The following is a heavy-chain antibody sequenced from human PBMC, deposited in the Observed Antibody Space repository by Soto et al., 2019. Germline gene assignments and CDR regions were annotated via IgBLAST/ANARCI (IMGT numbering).Heavy chain of an antibody. CDR2: IYSGGST. CDR3: VRDFDCGNGACYTGYYYYGLAV. J-gene: IGHJ6*02. CDR1: GFTVSSNY. D-gene: IGHD2-8*01. V-gene: IGHV3-53*01. Sequence: GGSLRLSCAASGFTVSSNYMSWVRQAPGKGLEWVSVIYSGGSTYYADSVKGRFTISRDNAKNSLYLQMNSLRDEDTAVYYCVRDFDCGNGACYTGYYYYGLAVWGLGTTVTVSS.